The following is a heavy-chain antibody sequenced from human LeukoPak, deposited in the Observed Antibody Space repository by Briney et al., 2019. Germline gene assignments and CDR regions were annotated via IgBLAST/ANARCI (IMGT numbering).Heavy chain of an antibody. CDR1: GGSISNYY. Sequence: SETLSLTCTVSGGSISNYYWSWIRRPAGKGLEWIGRIYSSGSTDYNPSLKSRVTMSVDTSKNQFSLNLRSVTAADTAVYYCARGPPPDFDCWGQGTLVTVSS. CDR3: ARGPPPDFDC. CDR2: IYSSGST. V-gene: IGHV4-4*07. J-gene: IGHJ4*02.